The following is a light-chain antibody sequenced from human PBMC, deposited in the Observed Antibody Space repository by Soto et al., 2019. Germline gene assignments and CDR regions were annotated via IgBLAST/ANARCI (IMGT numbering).Light chain of an antibody. Sequence: QSALTQPPSASGSPGQSVTISCTGSRSDIGDSNYVSWYQQHPRKAPKLLISEVINRPSGVPDRFSASKSGNTASLTISGLQAEDEADYYCASKAGSSRHVVFGGGTKLTVL. J-gene: IGLJ2*01. V-gene: IGLV2-8*01. CDR1: RSDIGDSNY. CDR3: ASKAGSSRHVV. CDR2: EVI.